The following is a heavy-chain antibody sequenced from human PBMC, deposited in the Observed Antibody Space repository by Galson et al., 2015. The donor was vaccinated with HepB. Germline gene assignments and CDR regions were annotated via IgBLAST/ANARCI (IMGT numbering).Heavy chain of an antibody. CDR3: VKGEGYGDYFPFDH. V-gene: IGHV3-64*01. CDR1: GFIFSNYA. Sequence: SLRLSCAASGFIFSNYAMHWVRQAPGKGLEYVAAMSSDGGSTYYANSVRGRFTISRDNLKNILYLQMGSVRTEDMAVYYCVKGEGYGDYFPFDHWGQGTLVTVSS. J-gene: IGHJ4*02. D-gene: IGHD4-17*01. CDR2: MSSDGGST.